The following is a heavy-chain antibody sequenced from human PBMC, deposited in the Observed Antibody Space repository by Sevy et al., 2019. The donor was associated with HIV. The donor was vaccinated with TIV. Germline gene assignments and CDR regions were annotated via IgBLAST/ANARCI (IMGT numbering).Heavy chain of an antibody. Sequence: GGSLRLSCAASGFSLSNYAMSWVRQAPGKGLEWISTKTGSAGVTYYAYSVKGRFTIPRDNSKNTLFLQMNSLRAEDTALYYCAKGRIPSIGTLGPFDSWGQGTLVTVSS. D-gene: IGHD6-6*01. J-gene: IGHJ4*02. CDR1: GFSLSNYA. CDR2: KTGSAGVT. V-gene: IGHV3-23*01. CDR3: AKGRIPSIGTLGPFDS.